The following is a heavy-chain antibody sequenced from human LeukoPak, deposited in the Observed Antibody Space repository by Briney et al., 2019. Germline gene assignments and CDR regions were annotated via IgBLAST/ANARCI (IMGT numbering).Heavy chain of an antibody. V-gene: IGHV3-30*02. CDR2: IRYEGSKQ. CDR1: GFTFSDYG. CDR3: AKDLTPYYFYGSGTFNY. J-gene: IGHJ4*02. Sequence: GGSLXLSCVASGFTFSDYGMHWVRQAPGQGLEWVALIRYEGSKQYYADSVKGRFTISRDNSKNTVFLHINSLRPEDTAVYYCAKDLTPYYFYGSGTFNYWGQGTLVTVSS. D-gene: IGHD3-10*01.